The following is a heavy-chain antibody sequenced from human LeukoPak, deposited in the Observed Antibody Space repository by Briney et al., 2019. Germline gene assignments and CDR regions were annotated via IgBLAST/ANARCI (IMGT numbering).Heavy chain of an antibody. CDR2: ISSSNNYI. Sequence: PGGSLRLSCAASDFTFSSYTMNWVRQAPGKGLEWVSSISSSNNYIYYADSVKGRFTISRDNAKNSLYLQMNSLRAEDTAIYYCARDYDSSGYFDYWGQGTLVTVSP. CDR1: DFTFSSYT. D-gene: IGHD3-22*01. J-gene: IGHJ4*02. V-gene: IGHV3-21*01. CDR3: ARDYDSSGYFDY.